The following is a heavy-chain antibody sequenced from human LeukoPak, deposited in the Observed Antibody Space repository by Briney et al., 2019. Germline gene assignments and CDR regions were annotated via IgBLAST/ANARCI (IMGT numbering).Heavy chain of an antibody. CDR3: AREKAYFGY. CDR2: ISYDGSNK. CDR1: GFTFSSYA. J-gene: IGHJ4*02. V-gene: IGHV3-30-3*01. Sequence: GGSLRLSCAASGFTFSSYAMHWVRQAPGKGLEWVAVISYDGSNKYYADSVKGRFTISRDNSKNTLYLQMNSLRAEDTAVYYCAREKAYFGYWGQGTLVTVSS.